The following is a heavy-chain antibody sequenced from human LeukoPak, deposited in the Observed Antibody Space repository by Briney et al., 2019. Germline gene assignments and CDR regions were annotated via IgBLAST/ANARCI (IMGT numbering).Heavy chain of an antibody. D-gene: IGHD6-13*01. J-gene: IGHJ3*02. Sequence: SQTLSLTCTVSGGSISSGDYYWSWIPQPPGKGREWLGYIYYSGSTYYNPSLKSRVTISVDTSKNQFSLKLSSVTAADTAVYYCARDFIATTGAFDIWGQGTMVTVSS. CDR3: ARDFIATTGAFDI. CDR2: IYYSGST. CDR1: GGSISSGDYY. V-gene: IGHV4-30-4*08.